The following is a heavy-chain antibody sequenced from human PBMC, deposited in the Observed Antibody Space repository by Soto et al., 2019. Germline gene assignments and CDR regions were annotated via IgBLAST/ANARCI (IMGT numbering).Heavy chain of an antibody. CDR3: ARLVYDTRLNYMYFDF. CDR2: IFHDGAA. V-gene: IGHV4-4*02. CDR1: GVSLTSGNW. D-gene: IGHD3-10*01. Sequence: SETLSLTCAVPGVSLTSGNWWTWVRQSPQRGLEYIGEIFHDGAANYYPSFERRVAMSVDTSRNQFSLKLTSVTAADTAVYFCARLVYDTRLNYMYFDFWGPGTLVTVSS. J-gene: IGHJ4*02.